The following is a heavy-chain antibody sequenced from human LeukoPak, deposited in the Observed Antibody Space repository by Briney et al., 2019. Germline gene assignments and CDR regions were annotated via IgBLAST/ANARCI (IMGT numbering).Heavy chain of an antibody. CDR1: GYTFTGYY. CDR2: ISAYNGNT. Sequence: ASVKVSCKASGYTFTGYYMHWVRQAPGQGLEWMGWISAYNGNTNYAQKLQGRVTMTTDTSTSTAYMELRSLRSDDTAVYYCARDGEEGYETYYGMDVWGQGTTVTVSS. CDR3: ARDGEEGYETYYGMDV. V-gene: IGHV1-18*04. J-gene: IGHJ6*02. D-gene: IGHD5-12*01.